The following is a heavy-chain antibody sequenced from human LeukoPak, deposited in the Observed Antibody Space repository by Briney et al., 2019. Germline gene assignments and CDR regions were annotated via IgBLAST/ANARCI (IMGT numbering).Heavy chain of an antibody. D-gene: IGHD6-6*01. V-gene: IGHV3-74*01. J-gene: IGHJ2*01. CDR2: VNSDGSST. CDR1: GFTFSNYW. Sequence: PGGSLRLSCAASGFTFSNYWMHWVRQAPGKGLVWVSRVNSDGSSTKYADSVQGRFTISRDNAKNTLYLQMNSLRAEDTALYYCARRILAARSSPGYWYFDLWGRGTLVTVSS. CDR3: ARRILAARSSPGYWYFDL.